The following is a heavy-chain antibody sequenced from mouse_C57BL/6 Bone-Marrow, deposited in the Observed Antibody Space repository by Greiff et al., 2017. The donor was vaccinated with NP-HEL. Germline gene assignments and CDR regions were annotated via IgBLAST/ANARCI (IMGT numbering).Heavy chain of an antibody. CDR1: GYTFTDYY. Sequence: QVQLQQSGPELVKPGASVKISCKASGYTFTDYYINWVKQRPGQGLEWIGWIFPGSGSTYYNEKFKGKATLTVDKSSSTAYMLLSSLTSEDAAVYFCASLTYYGSRIWYFDVWGTGTTVTVTS. D-gene: IGHD1-1*01. CDR2: IFPGSGST. CDR3: ASLTYYGSRIWYFDV. J-gene: IGHJ1*03. V-gene: IGHV1-75*01.